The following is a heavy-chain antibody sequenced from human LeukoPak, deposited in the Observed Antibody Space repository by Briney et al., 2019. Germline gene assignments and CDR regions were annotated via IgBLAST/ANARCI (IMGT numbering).Heavy chain of an antibody. J-gene: IGHJ4*02. D-gene: IGHD5-18*01. Sequence: GASVKVSCKASGYTFTSYYMHWVRQAPGQGLEWMGLINPTGGSTGYAQKFQGRVTMTRDMSTSTDYMELSSLRSDDTAVYYCARDGRRVQLWQGNDYWGQGTLVTVSS. CDR3: ARDGRRVQLWQGNDY. CDR1: GYTFTSYY. CDR2: INPTGGST. V-gene: IGHV1-46*01.